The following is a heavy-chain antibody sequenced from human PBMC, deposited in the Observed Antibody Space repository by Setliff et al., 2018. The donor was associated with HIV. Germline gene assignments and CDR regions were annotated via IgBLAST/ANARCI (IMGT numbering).Heavy chain of an antibody. CDR1: GFTFSSRW. D-gene: IGHD5-12*01. V-gene: IGHV3-7*01. Sequence: PGGSLRLSCAASGFTFSSRWMTWVRQAPGKGLEWVANIKQDGSENYFVDSVKGRFTIPRDNTRSSLFLHMDSLTAEDTAVYYCAREALSRDGYSYFDYWGQGTLVTVSS. CDR2: IKQDGSEN. J-gene: IGHJ4*02. CDR3: AREALSRDGYSYFDY.